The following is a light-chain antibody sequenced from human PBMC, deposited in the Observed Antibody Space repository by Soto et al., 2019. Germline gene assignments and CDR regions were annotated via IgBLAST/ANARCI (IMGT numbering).Light chain of an antibody. CDR2: AAS. V-gene: IGKV1-12*01. CDR3: QQSNTFPLG. CDR1: QNIDTW. J-gene: IGKJ4*01. Sequence: DLQMTQSPSSVSASVGDRVTITCRASQNIDTWLAWYQQRPGKAPKLLIYAASSLQSGVPSRFSGSGSGTDFPLTISSLQPEDFATYYCQQSNTFPLGFGGGTKVEIK.